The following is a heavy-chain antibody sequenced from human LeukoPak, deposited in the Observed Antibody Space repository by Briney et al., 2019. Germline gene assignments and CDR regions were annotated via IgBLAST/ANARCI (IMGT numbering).Heavy chain of an antibody. CDR3: AKDSSSYDWGYMDV. J-gene: IGHJ6*03. Sequence: GGSLRLSCAASGFTFSTYAMSWVRQAPGKGLEWVSLIGGSDGRTRYADSVKGRFTISRDNSKNTLFLEMNSLRAEDTAVYYCAKDSSSYDWGYMDVWGKGTTVTISS. V-gene: IGHV3-23*01. CDR1: GFTFSTYA. CDR2: IGGSDGRT. D-gene: IGHD3-22*01.